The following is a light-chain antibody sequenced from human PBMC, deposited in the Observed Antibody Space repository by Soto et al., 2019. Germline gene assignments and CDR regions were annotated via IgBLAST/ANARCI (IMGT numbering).Light chain of an antibody. J-gene: IGKJ1*01. Sequence: EIVLTQSPATLSLSPGERATLSCRASQSVSSYLAWYQQKPGQAPRLLIYDASNRATGIPARFSGSGSGTEFTLTISSLQSEDFAVYYCQQYTNWPSWTFGQGTKVEIK. CDR2: DAS. CDR3: QQYTNWPSWT. CDR1: QSVSSY. V-gene: IGKV3-11*01.